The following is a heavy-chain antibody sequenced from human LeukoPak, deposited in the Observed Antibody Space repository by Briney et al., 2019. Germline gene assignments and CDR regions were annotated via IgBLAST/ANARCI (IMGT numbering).Heavy chain of an antibody. J-gene: IGHJ4*02. D-gene: IGHD2-8*01. CDR1: GFTFRNFA. CDR3: AKDGQSFNSMYDYFDS. V-gene: IGHV3-23*01. CDR2: IGGGDT. Sequence: GGSLRLSCSASGFTFRNFAISWVSQAPGKGLEWVSSIGGGDTHYADSVKGRFTISRDDSRSTVDLQMSSLRAEDTAVYYCAKDGQSFNSMYDYFDSWGQGTLVTVSS.